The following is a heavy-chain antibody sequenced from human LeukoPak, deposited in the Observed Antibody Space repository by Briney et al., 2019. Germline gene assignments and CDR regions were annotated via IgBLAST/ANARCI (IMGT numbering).Heavy chain of an antibody. CDR1: GFTFSSYA. V-gene: IGHV3-30-3*01. CDR2: ISYDGSNK. CDR3: ARESVREWELNDAFDI. D-gene: IGHD1-26*01. J-gene: IGHJ3*02. Sequence: GRSLRLSCAASGFTFSSYAMHWVRQAPGKGLEWVAVISYDGSNKYYADSVKGRFTISRDNSKNTLYLQMNSLRAEDTAVYYCARESVREWELNDAFDIWGQGIMVTVSS.